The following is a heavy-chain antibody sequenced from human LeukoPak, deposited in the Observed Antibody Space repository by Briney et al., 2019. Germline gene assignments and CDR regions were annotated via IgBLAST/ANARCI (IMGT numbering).Heavy chain of an antibody. Sequence: SGPTLVNPTQTLTLTCTFSGFSLSTSGVGVGWIRQPPGKALEWLALIYWDDDKRYSPSLKSRLTITKDTSKNQLVLTMTNMDPVDTATYYCAHRLGLGYCSGGSCYSYFDYWGQGTLVTVSS. CDR3: AHRLGLGYCSGGSCYSYFDY. D-gene: IGHD2-15*01. J-gene: IGHJ4*02. V-gene: IGHV2-5*02. CDR1: GFSLSTSGVG. CDR2: IYWDDDK.